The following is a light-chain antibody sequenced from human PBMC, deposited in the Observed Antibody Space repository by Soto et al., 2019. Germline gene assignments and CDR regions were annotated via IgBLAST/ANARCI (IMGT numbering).Light chain of an antibody. CDR2: GAS. V-gene: IGKV3-20*01. CDR3: QQYVTSPFI. Sequence: EIVLTQSPGTLSLSPGERATLSCRASQSVSSDYLAWFQQKPGQAPRLLIYGASSRATGIPDRFSGSGSGTDFTLTISRLEPEDFAVYYCQQYVTSPFIFGGGTKV. J-gene: IGKJ4*01. CDR1: QSVSSDY.